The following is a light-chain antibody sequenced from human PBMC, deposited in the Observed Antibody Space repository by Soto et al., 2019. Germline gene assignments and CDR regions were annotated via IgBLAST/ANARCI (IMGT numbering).Light chain of an antibody. J-gene: IGKJ1*01. CDR2: GAS. Sequence: EAVLTQSPAPLSVFPGERATLSCRASQSVATNLAWYQQRPGQAPRLLIYGASKRAIGLPARFSGSGSGTEFTLTITSLQSEDFAVYYCQQYNKWPQTFGQGTKVDIK. CDR1: QSVATN. V-gene: IGKV3-15*01. CDR3: QQYNKWPQT.